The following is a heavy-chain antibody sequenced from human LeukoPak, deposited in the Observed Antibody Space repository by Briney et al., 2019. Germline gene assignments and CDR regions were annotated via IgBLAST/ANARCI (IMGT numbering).Heavy chain of an antibody. CDR3: ARPDSSGGFDY. CDR2: IYYSGST. D-gene: IGHD6-25*01. V-gene: IGHV4-39*01. J-gene: IGHJ4*02. Sequence: SETLSLTCTVSGGSISSSSYYWGWIRQPPGKGLEWIGSIYYSGSTYYNPSPKSRVTISVDTSKNQFSLKLSSVTAADTAVYYCARPDSSGGFDYWGQGTRVTVSS. CDR1: GGSISSSSYY.